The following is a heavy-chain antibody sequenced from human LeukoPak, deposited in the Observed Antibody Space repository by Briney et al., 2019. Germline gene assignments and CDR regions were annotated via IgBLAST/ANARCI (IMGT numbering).Heavy chain of an antibody. V-gene: IGHV4-59*01. CDR2: IYYSGST. CDR3: ASLNTYGYNYFDY. D-gene: IGHD5-18*01. J-gene: IGHJ4*02. CDR1: GGSINSYY. Sequence: PSEALSLTCTVSGGSINSYYWNWVRQPPGKGLEWGGYIYYSGSTNYNPSLKSRVTISVDTYKNQFSLKLTSVTAADTAVYYCASLNTYGYNYFDYWGQGTLVTVSS.